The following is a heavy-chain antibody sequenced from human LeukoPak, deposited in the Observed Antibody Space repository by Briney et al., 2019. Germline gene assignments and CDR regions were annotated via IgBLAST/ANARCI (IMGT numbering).Heavy chain of an antibody. V-gene: IGHV1-2*02. CDR3: ARVAGIASAGNFDY. J-gene: IGHJ4*02. Sequence: ASVKVSCKASGYTFTGYYKHWVRQAPGQGLEWMGWINPNSGGTNYAQKFQGRVTMTRDTSISTAYMELSRLRSDDTAVYYCARVAGIASAGNFDYWGQGTLVTVSS. D-gene: IGHD6-13*01. CDR1: GYTFTGYY. CDR2: INPNSGGT.